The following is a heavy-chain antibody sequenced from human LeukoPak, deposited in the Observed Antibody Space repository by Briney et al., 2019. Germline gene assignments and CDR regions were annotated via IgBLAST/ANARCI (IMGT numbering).Heavy chain of an antibody. D-gene: IGHD3-10*01. CDR2: INSDGSST. CDR1: GFTFSSYW. J-gene: IGHJ4*02. V-gene: IGHV3-74*01. Sequence: GGSLRLSCAASGFTFSSYWMHWVRQAPGKGLVWVSRINSDGSSTSYADSVKGRFTISRDNAKNTLYLQMNSLRAEDTAVYYCAREPVLLWFGEPPFDYWGQGTLVTVSS. CDR3: AREPVLLWFGEPPFDY.